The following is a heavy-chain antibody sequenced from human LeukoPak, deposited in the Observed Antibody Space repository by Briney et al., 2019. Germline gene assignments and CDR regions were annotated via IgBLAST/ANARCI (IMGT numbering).Heavy chain of an antibody. V-gene: IGHV3-7*04. CDR2: IDPDGSDI. CDR1: GLTISKSW. J-gene: IGHJ4*02. CDR3: IRGSSSY. Sequence: GGSLRLSCAVSGLTISKSWMSWVRQAPGKGLEWVANIDPDGSDIYYVDSVKGRFTVSRDNAKSSLYLQMNSLRVEDTATYYCIRGSSSYWGQGTLVTV.